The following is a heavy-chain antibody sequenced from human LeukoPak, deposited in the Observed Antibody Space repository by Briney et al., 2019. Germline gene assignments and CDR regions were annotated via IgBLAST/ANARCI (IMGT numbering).Heavy chain of an antibody. V-gene: IGHV3-30*02. CDR1: GFIFSGSS. Sequence: PGGSLRLSCAASGFIFSGSSMHWVRQAPGKGLEWVSFIRFDATNKYYADSVKGRFTIFRDNFKNTLYLQMNSLRAEDTAVYYCARLPGGRQQLVDDWYFDLWGRGTLVTVSS. CDR3: ARLPGGRQQLVDDWYFDL. J-gene: IGHJ2*01. CDR2: IRFDATNK. D-gene: IGHD6-13*01.